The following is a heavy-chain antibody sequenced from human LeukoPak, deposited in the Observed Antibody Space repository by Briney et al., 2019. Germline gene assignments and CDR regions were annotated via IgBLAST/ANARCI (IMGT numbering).Heavy chain of an antibody. D-gene: IGHD2-2*01. V-gene: IGHV3-23*01. CDR1: GFTFSNYA. J-gene: IGHJ4*02. CDR2: ISGSGDGT. CDR3: AQIQFQPPPATWPSIH. Sequence: GGSLRLSCAASGFTFSNYAMSWVRQAPTKGLEWVSTISGSGDGTYYADSVKGRFTISRDYSKNTLYLQMSSLRAEDTAVYYCAQIQFQPPPATWPSIHWGQGTLVTVSS.